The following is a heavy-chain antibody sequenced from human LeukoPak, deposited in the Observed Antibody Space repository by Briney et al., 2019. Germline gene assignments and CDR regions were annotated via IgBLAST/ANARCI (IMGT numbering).Heavy chain of an antibody. CDR2: IWYDGSNK. Sequence: GGSLRLSCAASGFTFSSYGMYWVRQAPGKGLEWVAVIWYDGSNKYYADSVKGRFTISRDNSKNTLYLQMNSLRAEDTAVYYCARELISTTWRGNRSYFDLWGRGTLVTVSS. D-gene: IGHD1-1*01. V-gene: IGHV3-33*01. CDR3: ARELISTTWRGNRSYFDL. CDR1: GFTFSSYG. J-gene: IGHJ2*01.